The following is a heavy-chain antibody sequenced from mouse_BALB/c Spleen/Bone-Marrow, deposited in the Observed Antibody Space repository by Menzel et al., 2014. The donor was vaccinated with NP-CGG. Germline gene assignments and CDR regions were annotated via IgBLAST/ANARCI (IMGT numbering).Heavy chain of an antibody. D-gene: IGHD1-1*01. Sequence: VKLVESGAELVKPGASVKLSCKASGYTFSSYYTYWVKQRPGQGLEWIGEINPSNGGTKFNEKFKSKATLTVDKSSSTAYMQLSSLTSEDSAVYYCTRSNYGYWYFDVWGAGTTVTVSS. V-gene: IGHV1S81*02. CDR3: TRSNYGYWYFDV. CDR2: INPSNGGT. CDR1: GYTFSSYY. J-gene: IGHJ1*01.